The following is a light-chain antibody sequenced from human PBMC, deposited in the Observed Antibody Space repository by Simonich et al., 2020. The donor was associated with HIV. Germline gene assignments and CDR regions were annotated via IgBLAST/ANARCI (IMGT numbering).Light chain of an antibody. V-gene: IGKV1-5*03. CDR2: KAS. J-gene: IGKJ1*01. Sequence: DIQMTQSPSTLSASVGDRVTITCRASQNIVRWLAWYQQKPGKAPKLLIYKASTLQSGVPSTFSGSGSGTEFTLTISRLQPDDFATYYCQQYNSYSPTFGQGTKVEIK. CDR1: QNIVRW. CDR3: QQYNSYSPT.